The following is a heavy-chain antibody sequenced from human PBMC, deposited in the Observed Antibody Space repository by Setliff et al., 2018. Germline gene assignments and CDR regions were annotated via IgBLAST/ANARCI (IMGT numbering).Heavy chain of an antibody. Sequence: SETLSLTCSVSAGSIRSSTYYWGWVRQPPGKGLEWIASIYSSGNTYYNPSLKSRVTISVDTSKNQFSLNLTSVTAADTAVYYCGGVGLLQSFDTWGQGTKVTVSS. CDR2: IYSSGNT. J-gene: IGHJ3*02. D-gene: IGHD3-22*01. CDR3: GGVGLLQSFDT. CDR1: AGSIRSSTYY. V-gene: IGHV4-39*01.